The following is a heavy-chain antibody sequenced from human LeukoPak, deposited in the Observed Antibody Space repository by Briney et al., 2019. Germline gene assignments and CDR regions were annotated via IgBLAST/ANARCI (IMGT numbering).Heavy chain of an antibody. CDR1: GFTFSSYW. CDR2: FYSGCST. Sequence: GGSLRLSCAASGFTFSSYWIHWVRQAPGKGLEWFSVFYSGCSTYYADSVKGRFTISRDNSKNTLYLQMNRLRAEDTAVYYCARAHYDYYYMDVWGKGTTVTVSS. J-gene: IGHJ6*03. V-gene: IGHV3-53*01. CDR3: ARAHYDYYYMDV.